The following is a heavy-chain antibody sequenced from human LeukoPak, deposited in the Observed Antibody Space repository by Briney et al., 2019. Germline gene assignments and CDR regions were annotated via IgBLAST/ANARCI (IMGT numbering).Heavy chain of an antibody. CDR3: AAGRPYSLLDY. CDR2: FDVIDAKT. V-gene: IGHV1-24*01. J-gene: IGHJ4*02. D-gene: IGHD5-18*01. Sequence: GASVKVSCTVSGSSPTELSLYWVRQAPGKGLEWMGGFDVIDAKTFYAQKFQGRVTMTEDPSTDTAYMELSSLRSDDTAFYYCAAGRPYSLLDYWGQGTLLTVSS. CDR1: GSSPTELS.